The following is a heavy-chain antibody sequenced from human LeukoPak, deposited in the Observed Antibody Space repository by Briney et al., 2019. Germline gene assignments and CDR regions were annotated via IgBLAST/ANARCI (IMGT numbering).Heavy chain of an antibody. CDR1: GYTFTSYY. CDR2: INPSGGST. Sequence: ASVKVSCKASGYTFTSYYMHWVRQTPGQGLEWMGIINPSGGSTSYAQKFQGRVTMTRDTSTSTVYMELSSLRSEDTAVYYCARGTGAPPYYDFWSGYYTSFHYFDYWGQGTLVTVSS. V-gene: IGHV1-46*01. D-gene: IGHD3-3*01. CDR3: ARGTGAPPYYDFWSGYYTSFHYFDY. J-gene: IGHJ4*02.